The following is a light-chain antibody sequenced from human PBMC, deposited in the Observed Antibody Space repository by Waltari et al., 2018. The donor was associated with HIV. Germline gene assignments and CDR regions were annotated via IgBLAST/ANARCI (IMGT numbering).Light chain of an antibody. J-gene: IGKJ4*01. Sequence: DIVMTQSPDSLALSLGEGATLNCKSSRSILYNSNNKNYLAWYQQRPGQHPQLLIYWASTREFGVPDRFSGSGSGTNFTLSISSLQTEDVAVYFCQQYFNVPITFGGGTRVEI. V-gene: IGKV4-1*01. CDR3: QQYFNVPIT. CDR2: WAS. CDR1: RSILYNSNNKNY.